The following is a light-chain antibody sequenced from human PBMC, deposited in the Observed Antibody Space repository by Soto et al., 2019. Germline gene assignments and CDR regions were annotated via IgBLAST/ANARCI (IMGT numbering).Light chain of an antibody. Sequence: DIVVTQSPGTLSLSPGERATLSCRASQRISSNYLGWYQQKPGQAPRLLIYAASSRATGIPDRFSGSGSATDFTLTISRLEPEDFAVYYCQDYGSSPQTFGQGTKVDIK. CDR2: AAS. J-gene: IGKJ1*01. CDR1: QRISSNY. V-gene: IGKV3-20*01. CDR3: QDYGSSPQT.